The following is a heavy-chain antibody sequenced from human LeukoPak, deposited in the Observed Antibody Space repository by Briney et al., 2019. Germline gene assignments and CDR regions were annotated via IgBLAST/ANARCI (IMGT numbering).Heavy chain of an antibody. CDR2: INHSGTT. CDR1: GGSFSDHY. D-gene: IGHD5-18*01. J-gene: IGHJ4*02. V-gene: IGHV4-34*01. CDR3: ARKASHYSYGLRAIDY. Sequence: SETLSLTCAVYGGSFSDHYWNWIRQPPGKGLEWIGEINHSGTTNYNASLKSRVTISVDTSKNHISLKLNSMTAADTAVYYCARKASHYSYGLRAIDYWGQGNLVTVSS.